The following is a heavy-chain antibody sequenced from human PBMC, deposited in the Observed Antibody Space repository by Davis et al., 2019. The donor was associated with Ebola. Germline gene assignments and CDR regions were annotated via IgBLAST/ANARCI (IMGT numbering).Heavy chain of an antibody. D-gene: IGHD6-19*01. CDR2: INHSGST. CDR1: GGSFSGYY. V-gene: IGHV4-34*01. J-gene: IGHJ4*02. Sequence: PSETLSLTCAVYGGSFSGYYWSWIRQPPGKGLEWIGEINHSGSTNYNPSLKSRVTISVDTSKNQFSLKLSSVTAADTAVYYCARRGWSVFDYWGQGTLVTVSS. CDR3: ARRGWSVFDY.